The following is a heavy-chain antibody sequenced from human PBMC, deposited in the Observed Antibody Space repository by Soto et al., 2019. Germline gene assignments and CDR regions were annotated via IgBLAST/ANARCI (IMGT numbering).Heavy chain of an antibody. J-gene: IGHJ1*01. CDR3: AKSDSSGYYYDYSAEYFQH. CDR2: ISGSGGST. CDR1: GFTFSSYA. V-gene: IGHV3-23*01. D-gene: IGHD3-22*01. Sequence: GGSLRLSCAASGFTFSSYAMSWVRQAPGKGLEWVSAISGSGGSTYYADSVKGRFTISRDNSKNTLYLQMNSLRAEDTAVYYCAKSDSSGYYYDYSAEYFQHWGQGTLVTVSS.